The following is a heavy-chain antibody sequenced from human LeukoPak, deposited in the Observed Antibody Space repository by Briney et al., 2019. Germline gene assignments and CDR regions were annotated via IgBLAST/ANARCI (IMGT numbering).Heavy chain of an antibody. CDR1: GFTFSDYY. CDR2: INRGGSTT. J-gene: IGHJ5*02. CDR3: ASMVAEAGPNWFDP. D-gene: IGHD6-19*01. V-gene: IGHV3-11*01. Sequence: KPGGSLRLSCAASGFTFSDYYKSWIRQAPGKGLEWVSYINRGGSTTYYVDSVKGRFTISRDNAKNSLYLQMNSLRAEDTAVYYCASMVAEAGPNWFDPWGQGTLVTISS.